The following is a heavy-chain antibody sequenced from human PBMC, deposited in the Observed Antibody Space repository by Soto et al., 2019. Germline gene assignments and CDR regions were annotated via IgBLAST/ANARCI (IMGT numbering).Heavy chain of an antibody. Sequence: ASVKVSCKASGYTFTSYGISWVRQAPGQGLEWMGWISAYNGNTNYAQKLQGGVTMTTDTSTSTAYMELRSLRSDDTAVYYCARWRGDVVVPAAIHAFDIWGQGTMVTVSS. CDR3: ARWRGDVVVPAAIHAFDI. D-gene: IGHD2-2*02. V-gene: IGHV1-18*01. J-gene: IGHJ3*02. CDR1: GYTFTSYG. CDR2: ISAYNGNT.